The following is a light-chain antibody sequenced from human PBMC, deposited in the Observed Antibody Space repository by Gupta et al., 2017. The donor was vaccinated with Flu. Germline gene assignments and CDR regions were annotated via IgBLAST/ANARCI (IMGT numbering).Light chain of an antibody. CDR3: VLYMGAGVWV. CDR2: STN. Sequence: QTVVTQEPSLSVSPVGTVTLTCGLRSGSVSPSYYPTWYQQTPGQAPRTLIYSTNTRSSGVPDRFSGSILGNNAALTITGAQANDESDYYCVLYMGAGVWVFGGGTKVTVL. V-gene: IGLV8-61*01. J-gene: IGLJ3*02. CDR1: SGSVSPSYY.